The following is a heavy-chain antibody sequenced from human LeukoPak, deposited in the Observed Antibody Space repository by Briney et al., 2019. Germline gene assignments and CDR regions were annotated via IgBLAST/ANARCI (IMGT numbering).Heavy chain of an antibody. D-gene: IGHD2-2*01. CDR2: ISWNSGSI. CDR1: GFTFDDYG. J-gene: IGHJ4*02. Sequence: TGGSLRLSCAASGFTFDDYGMSWVRQAPGKGLEWVSGISWNSGSIGYADSVKGRFTISRDNAKNSLYLQMNSLRAEDTALYYCARRYCSSTSCHYFDYWGQGTLVTVSS. V-gene: IGHV3-9*01. CDR3: ARRYCSSTSCHYFDY.